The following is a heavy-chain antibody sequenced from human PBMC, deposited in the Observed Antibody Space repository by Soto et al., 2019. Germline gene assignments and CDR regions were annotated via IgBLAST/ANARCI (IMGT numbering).Heavy chain of an antibody. CDR3: ARDLYSRYFEPIAVDV. Sequence: DVQLVESGGGLAQPGGSLRLSCAASGFTFSGYSMNWVRQAPGKGLEWVAYISSRSTSIYYADSVKGRFTISRDDAKHYLFLQMNSLRNEDTAVYYCARDLYSRYFEPIAVDVWGQGTSVTVSS. V-gene: IGHV3-48*02. J-gene: IGHJ6*02. CDR2: ISSRSTSI. CDR1: GFTFSGYS. D-gene: IGHD3-9*01.